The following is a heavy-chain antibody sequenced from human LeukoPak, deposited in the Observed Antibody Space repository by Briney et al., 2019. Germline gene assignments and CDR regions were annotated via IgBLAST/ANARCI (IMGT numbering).Heavy chain of an antibody. V-gene: IGHV3-23*01. CDR2: ISGSGGST. J-gene: IGHJ6*04. CDR1: GFTFSSYA. Sequence: GGSLRLSCVASGFTFSSYAMSWVRQAPGKGLEWVSAISGSGGSTYYADSVKGRFTISRDNAKNSLYLQMNSLRAEDTAVYYCAELGITMIGGVWGKGTTVTISS. CDR3: AELGITMIGGV. D-gene: IGHD3-10*02.